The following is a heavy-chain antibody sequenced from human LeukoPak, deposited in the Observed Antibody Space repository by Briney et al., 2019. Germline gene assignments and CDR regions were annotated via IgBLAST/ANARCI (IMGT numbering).Heavy chain of an antibody. D-gene: IGHD3-22*01. Sequence: GGSLRLSCAASGFTLSSNYMSWVRQAPGKGLEWVSVIYSGGSTYYPDSVKGRFTISRDNSKNTLSLQMNSLRAEDTAVYYCARDYYYDSSGYYGPSYDAFDIWGQGTMVTVSS. J-gene: IGHJ3*02. CDR1: GFTLSSNY. CDR3: ARDYYYDSSGYYGPSYDAFDI. CDR2: IYSGGST. V-gene: IGHV3-53*01.